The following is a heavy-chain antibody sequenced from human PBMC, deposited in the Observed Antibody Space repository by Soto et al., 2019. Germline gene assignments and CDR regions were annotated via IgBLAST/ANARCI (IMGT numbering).Heavy chain of an antibody. Sequence: QVQLVQSGAEVKKPGASVKVSCKASGYTFTSYDINWVRQATGQGLEWMGWMNPNSGNTGYAQKFQGRVTMTRNTXXGTAYMELSSLRSEDTAVYYCARGNLFDYYYGMDVWGQGTTVTVSS. CDR3: ARGNLFDYYYGMDV. D-gene: IGHD3-3*01. V-gene: IGHV1-8*01. CDR2: MNPNSGNT. J-gene: IGHJ6*02. CDR1: GYTFTSYD.